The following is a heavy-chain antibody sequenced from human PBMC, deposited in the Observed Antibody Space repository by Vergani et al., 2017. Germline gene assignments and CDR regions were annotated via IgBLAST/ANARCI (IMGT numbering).Heavy chain of an antibody. CDR3: ARGRWLVYYFDY. CDR2: IYTSGST. CDR1: GGSISSGSYY. D-gene: IGHD6-19*01. V-gene: IGHV4-61*02. Sequence: QVQLQESGPGLVKPSQTLSLTCTVSGGSISSGSYYWSWIRQPAGKGLEWIGRIYTSGSTNYNPSLKRRVTISVDPSKNLFSLKLSSVTAADTALYYCARGRWLVYYFDYWGQGTLVTVSS. J-gene: IGHJ4*02.